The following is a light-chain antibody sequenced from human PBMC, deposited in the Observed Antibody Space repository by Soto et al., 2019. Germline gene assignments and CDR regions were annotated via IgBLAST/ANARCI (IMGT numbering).Light chain of an antibody. Sequence: DIQITQSPSTLSGSLGGRVTISCRASQTISSWLAWYQQKPGKAPKLLNYEAFTLQSGVSSRFSGNGSGTEFSRTISSLQADDFGSYYCQHYNTWTFGPGTKVDI. CDR1: QTISSW. J-gene: IGKJ1*01. CDR2: EAF. CDR3: QHYNTWT. V-gene: IGKV1-5*01.